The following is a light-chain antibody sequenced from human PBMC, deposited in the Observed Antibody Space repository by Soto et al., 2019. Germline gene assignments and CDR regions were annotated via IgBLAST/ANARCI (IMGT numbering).Light chain of an antibody. CDR2: VNSDGSH. Sequence: QPVLTQSPSASASLGASVKLTCTLSSGHSSYAIAWHQQQPEKGPRYLMKVNSDGSHSKGDGIPDRFSGSSSGAERHLTISSLQSEDKADYYCQTWDTGIQVFGGGTKLTVL. V-gene: IGLV4-69*01. CDR3: QTWDTGIQV. J-gene: IGLJ2*01. CDR1: SGHSSYA.